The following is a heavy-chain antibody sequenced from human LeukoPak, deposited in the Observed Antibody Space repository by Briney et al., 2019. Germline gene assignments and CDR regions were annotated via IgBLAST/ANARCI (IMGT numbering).Heavy chain of an antibody. J-gene: IGHJ4*02. Sequence: GGSLRLSCADSGFTFISYFIHGVRQAPGKGLEWVAVISYDGSNKYYADSVKGRFTISTDNSKNTLYLQMNSLRAEDTAVYYCAKFVATLDYWGPGTLVTVSS. CDR1: GFTFISYF. V-gene: IGHV3-30*18. CDR2: ISYDGSNK. CDR3: AKFVATLDY. D-gene: IGHD5-12*01.